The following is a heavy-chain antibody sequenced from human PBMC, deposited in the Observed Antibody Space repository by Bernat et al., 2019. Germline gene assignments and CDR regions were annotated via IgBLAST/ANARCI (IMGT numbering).Heavy chain of an antibody. J-gene: IGHJ3*02. CDR1: GFTFSSYG. CDR3: ARDRDGILLWFREGSDAFDI. V-gene: IGHV3-33*01. Sequence: QVQLVESGGGVVQPGRSLRLSCAASGFTFSSYGMHWVRQAPGKGLEWVAVIWYDGSNKYYADSVKSRFTISRNNSKNTLYLQMNSMRAKDTAVYYCARDRDGILLWFREGSDAFDIWGQGTMVTVSS. CDR2: IWYDGSNK. D-gene: IGHD3-10*01.